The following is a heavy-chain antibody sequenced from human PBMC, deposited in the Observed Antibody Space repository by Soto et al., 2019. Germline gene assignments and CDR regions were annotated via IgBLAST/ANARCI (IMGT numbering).Heavy chain of an antibody. V-gene: IGHV3-7*01. CDR1: GFTFSSYW. D-gene: IGHD3-22*01. J-gene: IGHJ6*02. CDR2: IKQDGSEK. CDR3: ARHLTYYYDSSGYLWAYYYYGMDV. Sequence: LRLSCAASGFTFSSYWMSWVRQAPGKGLEWVANIKQDGSEKYYVDSVKGRFTISRDNAKNSLYLQMNSLRAEDTAVYYCARHLTYYYDSSGYLWAYYYYGMDVWGQGTTVTVSS.